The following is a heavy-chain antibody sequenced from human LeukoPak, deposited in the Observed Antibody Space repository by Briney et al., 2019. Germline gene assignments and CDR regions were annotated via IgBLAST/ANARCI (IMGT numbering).Heavy chain of an antibody. Sequence: GESLKISCKGSGYSFTGYWIGWVRQMPGKGLEWMGIIYPGDSDTRYSPSFQGQVTISADKSINTAYLQWSSLKASDTAIYYCAKSGTSGLRFFDFWGQGSLVTVSS. J-gene: IGHJ4*02. CDR3: AKSGTSGLRFFDF. D-gene: IGHD3-3*01. CDR1: GYSFTGYW. CDR2: IYPGDSDT. V-gene: IGHV5-51*01.